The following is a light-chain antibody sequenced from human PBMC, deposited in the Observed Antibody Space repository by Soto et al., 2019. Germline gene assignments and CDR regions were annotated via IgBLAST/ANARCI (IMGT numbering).Light chain of an antibody. V-gene: IGKV3-11*01. CDR3: PRRGTAWT. J-gene: IGKJ1*01. Sequence: ILWRKSPATQSLSSGESVTLSFRASQSVSTYLAWYQQKPGQAPRLLIYDASNRATGIPARFSGSGSGNDFGLRTRHSGPEDFAVYDCPRRGTAWTFRQGTKVDIK. CDR2: DAS. CDR1: QSVSTY.